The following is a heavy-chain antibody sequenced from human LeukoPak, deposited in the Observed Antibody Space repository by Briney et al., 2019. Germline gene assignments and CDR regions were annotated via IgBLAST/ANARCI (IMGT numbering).Heavy chain of an antibody. J-gene: IGHJ4*02. CDR1: GYTFTSYG. D-gene: IGHD2-2*01. Sequence: GASVKVSCKASGYTFTSYGINWVRQATGQGLEWMGWMNPNSGNTGYAQKFQGRVTITRNTSISTAYMELSSLRSEDTAVYYCAREYCSSTSCRFDYWGQGTLVTVSS. CDR3: AREYCSSTSCRFDY. CDR2: MNPNSGNT. V-gene: IGHV1-8*03.